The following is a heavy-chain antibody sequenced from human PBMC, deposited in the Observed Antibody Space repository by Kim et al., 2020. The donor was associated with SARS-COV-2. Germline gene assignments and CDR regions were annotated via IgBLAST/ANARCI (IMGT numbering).Heavy chain of an antibody. J-gene: IGHJ4*02. CDR1: GYTFTRYY. Sequence: ASVKVSCKASGYTFTRYYLHWVRQAPGQGFEWMGMINPRSGSTSYAQNYQGRVTMTRDTSTSTVYMDLNSLKSEDTAVYFCTSEPPKDIAASGNPLDCWGQGSSVTVSS. D-gene: IGHD6-13*01. V-gene: IGHV1-46*01. CDR2: INPRSGST. CDR3: TSEPPKDIAASGNPLDC.